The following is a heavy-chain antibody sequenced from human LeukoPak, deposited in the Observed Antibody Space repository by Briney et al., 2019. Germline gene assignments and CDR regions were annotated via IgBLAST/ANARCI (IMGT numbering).Heavy chain of an antibody. Sequence: PGGFLRLSCAASGFTFSDYYMSWIRQAPGKGLEWVSTISYDGNNKFHADSVRGRFTISRDNSRNTVYLQMDSLRPEDTAVYHCAKGGIPTGPYYYFYYMDVWGNGTTVTASS. J-gene: IGHJ6*03. CDR1: GFTFSDYY. CDR3: AKGGIPTGPYYYFYYMDV. V-gene: IGHV3-30*01. D-gene: IGHD3/OR15-3a*01. CDR2: ISYDGNNK.